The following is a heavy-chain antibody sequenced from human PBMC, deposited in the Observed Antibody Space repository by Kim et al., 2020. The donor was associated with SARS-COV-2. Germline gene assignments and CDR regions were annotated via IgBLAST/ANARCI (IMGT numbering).Heavy chain of an antibody. CDR3: ARSPYYDSTGWFDP. CDR2: IYYSGST. V-gene: IGHV4-59*01. Sequence: SETLSLICTVSGGSISSYYWSWIRQPPGKGLEWIGYIYYSGSTNYNPSLKSRVTISVDTSKNQFSLKLSSVTAADTAVYYCARSPYYDSTGWFDPWGQGTLVTVSS. J-gene: IGHJ5*02. CDR1: GGSISSYY. D-gene: IGHD3-22*01.